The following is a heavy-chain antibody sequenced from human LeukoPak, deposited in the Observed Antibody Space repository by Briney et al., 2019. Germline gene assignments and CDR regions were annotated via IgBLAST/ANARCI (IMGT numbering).Heavy chain of an antibody. Sequence: GGSLRLSCAASGFTVSSNYMSWVRQAPEKGLEWVSVIYTSGSTYYTDSVKGRFTISRDNSKNTLYLQMNSLRPEDTAMYYCARDLAAMAPGGYWGQGTLVTVSS. V-gene: IGHV3-53*01. J-gene: IGHJ4*02. CDR2: IYTSGST. D-gene: IGHD5-18*01. CDR1: GFTVSSNY. CDR3: ARDLAAMAPGGY.